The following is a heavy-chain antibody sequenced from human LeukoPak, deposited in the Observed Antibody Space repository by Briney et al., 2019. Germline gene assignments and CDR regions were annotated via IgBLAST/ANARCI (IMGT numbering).Heavy chain of an antibody. CDR2: MNPNSGNT. D-gene: IGHD3-3*01. Sequence: ESVKVSCKASGYTFTSYIISWVRQAAGQWLEWMGWMNPNSGNTDYAQKFQGRVTMTRNTSISTVYMELSSLRSEDTAVYYCATERYGVGYWGQGTLVTVSS. CDR1: GYTFTSYI. J-gene: IGHJ4*02. V-gene: IGHV1-8*01. CDR3: ATERYGVGY.